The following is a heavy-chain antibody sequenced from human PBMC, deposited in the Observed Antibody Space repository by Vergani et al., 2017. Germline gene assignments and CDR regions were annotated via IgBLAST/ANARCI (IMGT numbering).Heavy chain of an antibody. Sequence: QVQLQESGPGLVKPSETLSLSCTVSGYSISSGYYWGWIRQPPGKGLEWIGSIYHSGGTYYNPSLKSRVTISVDTSKNQFSLKLSSVTAADTAVYYCARDGGSYXYSASVGYYYGMDVWGQGTTVTVSS. D-gene: IGHD3-10*01. V-gene: IGHV4-38-2*02. CDR2: IYHSGGT. CDR1: GYSISSGYY. CDR3: ARDGGSYXYSASVGYYYGMDV. J-gene: IGHJ6*02.